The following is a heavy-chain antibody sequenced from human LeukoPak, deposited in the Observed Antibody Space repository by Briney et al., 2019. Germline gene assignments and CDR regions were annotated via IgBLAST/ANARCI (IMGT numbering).Heavy chain of an antibody. D-gene: IGHD6-19*01. J-gene: IGHJ5*02. V-gene: IGHV3-7*01. CDR3: ARDSVFRSGWYNWFDP. CDR1: GFTFSSYW. Sequence: GGSLRLSCAASGFTFSSYWMSWVRQAPGKGLEWVANIKQDGSEKYYVDSVKGRFTISRDNAKNSLYLQMNSLRAEDTAVYYCARDSVFRSGWYNWFDPWGQGTLVTVSS. CDR2: IKQDGSEK.